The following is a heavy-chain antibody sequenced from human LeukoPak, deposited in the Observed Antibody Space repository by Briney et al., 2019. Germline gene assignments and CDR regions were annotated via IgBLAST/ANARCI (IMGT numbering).Heavy chain of an antibody. CDR2: INHSGST. V-gene: IGHV4-34*01. Sequence: SETLSLTCAVYGGSFSGYYWSWIRLPPGKGLEWIGEINHSGSTNYNPSLKSRVTISVDTSKNQFSLKLSSVTAADTAVFYCAKEGRDSGGYNGWFEPWGQGTLVTVSS. D-gene: IGHD5-24*01. CDR3: AKEGRDSGGYNGWFEP. J-gene: IGHJ5*02. CDR1: GGSFSGYY.